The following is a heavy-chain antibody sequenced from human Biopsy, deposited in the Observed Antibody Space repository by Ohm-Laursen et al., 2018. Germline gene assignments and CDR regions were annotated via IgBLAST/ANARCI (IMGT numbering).Heavy chain of an antibody. J-gene: IGHJ3*02. CDR1: GDSISSYY. D-gene: IGHD3-22*01. CDR2: IYSSGST. CDR3: ARWTPEYDSSRYYLDAFDI. V-gene: IGHV4-4*07. Sequence: SETLSLTCTVSGDSISSYYWSWIRRPAGKGLEWIGRIYSSGSTNYNPSLKSRVTLSMDTSKRQFSLKLSFVTAADTAVYYCARWTPEYDSSRYYLDAFDIWGQGTKVTVSS.